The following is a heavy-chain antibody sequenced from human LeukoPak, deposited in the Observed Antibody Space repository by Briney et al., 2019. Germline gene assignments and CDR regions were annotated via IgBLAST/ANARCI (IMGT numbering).Heavy chain of an antibody. CDR3: ARSSLLAHFDY. V-gene: IGHV3-48*01. D-gene: IGHD3-16*02. CDR1: GFTFSSYS. Sequence: GGSLRLSCAASGFTFSSYSMNWVRQAPGEGLEWVSYISSSSSTIYYEDSVKGRFTISRDNAKNSLYLQMNSLRAEDTAVYYCARSSLLAHFDYWGQGTLVTVSS. CDR2: ISSSSSTI. J-gene: IGHJ4*02.